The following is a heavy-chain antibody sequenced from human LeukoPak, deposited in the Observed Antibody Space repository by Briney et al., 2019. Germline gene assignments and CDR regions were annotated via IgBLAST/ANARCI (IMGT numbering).Heavy chain of an antibody. Sequence: GASVKVSCKASGGTFSSYAISWVRQAPGQGLEWMGRIIPILGIANYVQKFQGRVTITADKSTSTAYMELSSLRSEDTAVYYCARDDYYDSSGYYPVGNWGRGTLVTVSS. V-gene: IGHV1-69*04. D-gene: IGHD3-22*01. CDR3: ARDDYYDSSGYYPVGN. J-gene: IGHJ4*02. CDR2: IIPILGIA. CDR1: GGTFSSYA.